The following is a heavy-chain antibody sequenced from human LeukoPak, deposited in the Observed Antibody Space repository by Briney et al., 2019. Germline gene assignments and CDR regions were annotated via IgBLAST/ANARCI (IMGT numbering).Heavy chain of an antibody. Sequence: SETLSLTCTVSGGSINSGGYYWSWIRQHPGKGLEWIGYIYHSGSTHYNPSLQSRVTVSVDTSKNHFSLKLSSVTAADTAAYYCARVVYGGNSDMSAFDIWGQGTMVTVSS. V-gene: IGHV4-31*03. CDR3: ARVVYGGNSDMSAFDI. CDR1: GGSINSGGYY. D-gene: IGHD4-23*01. J-gene: IGHJ3*02. CDR2: IYHSGST.